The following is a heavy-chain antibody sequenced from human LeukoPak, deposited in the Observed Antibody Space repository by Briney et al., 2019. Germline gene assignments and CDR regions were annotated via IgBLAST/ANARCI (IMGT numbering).Heavy chain of an antibody. Sequence: GASVKVSCKASGYTFTSYYMHWVRQAPGQGLEWMGGIIPIFGTANYAQKFQGRVTITTDESTSTAYMELSSLRSEDTAVYYCARDRYNWNYALSGRFQHWGQGTLVTVSS. CDR1: GYTFTSYY. CDR2: IIPIFGTA. J-gene: IGHJ1*01. CDR3: ARDRYNWNYALSGRFQH. D-gene: IGHD1-7*01. V-gene: IGHV1-69*05.